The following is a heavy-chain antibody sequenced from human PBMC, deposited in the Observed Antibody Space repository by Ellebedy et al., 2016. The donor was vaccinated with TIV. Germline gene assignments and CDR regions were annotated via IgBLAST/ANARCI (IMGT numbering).Heavy chain of an antibody. CDR1: GFTFDDYT. J-gene: IGHJ6*02. D-gene: IGHD3-9*01. CDR2: ISWDGGST. V-gene: IGHV3-43*01. CDR3: AKDMGDIPPNYGMDV. Sequence: GESLKISCAASGFTFDDYTMHWVRQAPGKGLEWVSLISWDGGSTYYADSVKGRFTISRDNSKNSLYLQMNSLRTEDTALYYCAKDMGDIPPNYGMDVWGQGTTVTVSS.